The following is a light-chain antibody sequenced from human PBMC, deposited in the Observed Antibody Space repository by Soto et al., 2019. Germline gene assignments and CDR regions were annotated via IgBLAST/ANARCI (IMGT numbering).Light chain of an antibody. Sequence: DILMTQSPSSLSASVGDRVTITCQASQDITKYLNWYQQKPGKAPKLLIYHSSNLETGVPSRFSGSGSGTHFSFTISSLQPEDIATYFCQQYDSFPRNFGQGTKLDLK. J-gene: IGKJ2*01. CDR2: HSS. CDR3: QQYDSFPRN. CDR1: QDITKY. V-gene: IGKV1-33*01.